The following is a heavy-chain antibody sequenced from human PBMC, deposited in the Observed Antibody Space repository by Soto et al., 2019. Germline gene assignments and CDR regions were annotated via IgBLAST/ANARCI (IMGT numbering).Heavy chain of an antibody. Sequence: GGSLRLSCAASGFTFSSYAMHWVRQAPGKGLEWVAVISYDGSNKYYADSVKGRFTISRDNSKNTLYLQMNSLRAEDTAVYYCARDWAENTAMAIYYFDYWGQGTMVTVYS. CDR3: ARDWAENTAMAIYYFDY. CDR2: ISYDGSNK. D-gene: IGHD5-18*01. CDR1: GFTFSSYA. V-gene: IGHV3-30-3*01. J-gene: IGHJ4*02.